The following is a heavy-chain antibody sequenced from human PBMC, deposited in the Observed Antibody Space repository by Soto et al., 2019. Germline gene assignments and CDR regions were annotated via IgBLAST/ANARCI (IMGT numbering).Heavy chain of an antibody. D-gene: IGHD2-15*01. CDR1: GFTCRSWA. CDR2: ISGSGGST. Sequence: PRGELRLSGRRAGFTCRSWATRWVYKTPGKGLEWVSAISGSGGSTYYADSVKGRFTISRDNSKNTPYLQMNSLRAEDTAVYYCAKDGGDCSGGSWFDYWGQRTLVTVSS. J-gene: IGHJ4*02. CDR3: AKDGGDCSGGSWFDY. V-gene: IGHV3-23*01.